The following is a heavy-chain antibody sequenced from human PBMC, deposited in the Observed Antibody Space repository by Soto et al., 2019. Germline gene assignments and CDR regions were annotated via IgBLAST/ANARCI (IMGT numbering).Heavy chain of an antibody. CDR2: INHSGST. J-gene: IGHJ3*02. D-gene: IGHD4-17*01. CDR1: GGSFSGYY. Sequence: QVQLQQWGAGLLKPSETLSLTCAVYGGSFSGYYWSWIRQPPGKGLEWIGEINHSGSTNYNPSLKSRVTISVDTSKNQCALKLSSVTAADTAVYYCARGGDYGGDAFDIWGQGTMVTVSS. CDR3: ARGGDYGGDAFDI. V-gene: IGHV4-34*01.